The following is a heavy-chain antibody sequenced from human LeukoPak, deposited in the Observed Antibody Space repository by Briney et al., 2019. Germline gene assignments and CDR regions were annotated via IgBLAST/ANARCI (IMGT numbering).Heavy chain of an antibody. D-gene: IGHD6-19*01. Sequence: GGSLRLSCAASGFTFSAYSMNWVRQAPGKGLAWVSYISSRSCTIYNVDSVKGRFTISRDNDKNSLYLEMNSLRDEDTAVYYCARSVIAVAGYDAFDIWGQGTVVTVSS. J-gene: IGHJ3*02. CDR3: ARSVIAVAGYDAFDI. V-gene: IGHV3-48*02. CDR2: ISSRSCTI. CDR1: GFTFSAYS.